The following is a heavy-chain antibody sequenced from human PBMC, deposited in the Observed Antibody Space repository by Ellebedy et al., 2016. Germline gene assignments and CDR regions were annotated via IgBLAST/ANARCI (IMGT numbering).Heavy chain of an antibody. V-gene: IGHV3-23*01. CDR3: AKEDYGDFGNFDY. CDR1: GFTFSSYA. D-gene: IGHD4-17*01. J-gene: IGHJ4*01. Sequence: GESLKISCAASGFTFSSYAMSWVRQAPGKGLEWVSAISGSGGSTYYADSVKGRFTISRDNSKNTLYLQMNSLRAEDTAVYYCAKEDYGDFGNFDYWGQGTLVTVSS. CDR2: ISGSGGST.